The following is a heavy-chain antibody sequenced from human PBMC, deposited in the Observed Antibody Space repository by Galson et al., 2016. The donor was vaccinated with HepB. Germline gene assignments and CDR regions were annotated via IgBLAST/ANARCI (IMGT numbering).Heavy chain of an antibody. CDR2: IYWDDDK. Sequence: PALVKPTQTLTLTCTFSGFSLSTSGVGVGWIRQPPGKALEWLALIYWDDDKRYSPSLKSRLTITKDTSQNQVVLTMTNMDHVDTATYYCSHRRVVQGVIRWVDPWGQGTLVTVSS. V-gene: IGHV2-5*02. D-gene: IGHD3-10*01. J-gene: IGHJ5*02. CDR1: GFSLSTSGVG. CDR3: SHRRVVQGVIRWVDP.